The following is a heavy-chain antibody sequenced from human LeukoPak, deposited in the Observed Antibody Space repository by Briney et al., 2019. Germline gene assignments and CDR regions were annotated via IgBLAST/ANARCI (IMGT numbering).Heavy chain of an antibody. CDR3: ARGRRYDFWSGYTNYYYYMDV. D-gene: IGHD3-3*01. J-gene: IGHJ6*03. CDR2: IYYTGNT. Sequence: SETLSLTCTVSGVSISSSNSYWGWIRQPPGKGLEWIGSIYYTGNTYYNASLKSRVTISVDTSKNQFSLKLSSVTAADTAVYYCARGRRYDFWSGYTNYYYYMDVWGKGTTVTVSS. V-gene: IGHV4-39*07. CDR1: GVSISSSNSY.